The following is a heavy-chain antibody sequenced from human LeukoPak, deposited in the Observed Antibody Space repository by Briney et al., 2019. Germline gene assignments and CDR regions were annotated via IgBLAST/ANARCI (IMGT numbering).Heavy chain of an antibody. CDR3: AKSDYGDYVGWFDP. CDR2: ISGSGGKT. D-gene: IGHD4-17*01. V-gene: IGHV3-23*01. J-gene: IGHJ5*02. Sequence: GSLRLSCVASGFTFSSYAMTWVRQAPGKGLEWVSSISGSGGKTYYADSVKGRFTISRDNSRNTLYLQMNSLRAEDTAVYYCAKSDYGDYVGWFDPWGQGTLVTVSS. CDR1: GFTFSSYA.